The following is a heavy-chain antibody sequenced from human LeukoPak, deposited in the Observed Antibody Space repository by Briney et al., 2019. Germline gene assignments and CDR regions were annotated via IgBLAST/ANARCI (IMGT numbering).Heavy chain of an antibody. CDR1: GFTVSSNY. Sequence: GGSLRLSCAASGFTVSSNYMSWVRQAPGKGLEWVSVIYSGGSTYYADSVKGRFTISRDNSKNTLYLQMNSLRAEDTAVYYCARDRADSSSWYEVWGQGTLVTVSS. D-gene: IGHD6-13*01. CDR3: ARDRADSSSWYEV. V-gene: IGHV3-53*05. J-gene: IGHJ4*02. CDR2: IYSGGST.